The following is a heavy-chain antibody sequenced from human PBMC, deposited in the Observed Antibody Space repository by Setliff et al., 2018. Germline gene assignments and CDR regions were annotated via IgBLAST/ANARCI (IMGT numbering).Heavy chain of an antibody. J-gene: IGHJ3*02. CDR3: AREVVGAPSAFDI. CDR1: GLTFSNYA. D-gene: IGHD1-26*01. CDR2: TSSSGRST. V-gene: IGHV3-23*01. Sequence: PGGSLRLSCAASGLTFSNYAMSWVRQAPGKGLEWISATSSSGRSTYYADSVKGRFTISRDNSKNTLYLQMNSLRAEDTAVYYCAREVVGAPSAFDIWGQGTMVTVSS.